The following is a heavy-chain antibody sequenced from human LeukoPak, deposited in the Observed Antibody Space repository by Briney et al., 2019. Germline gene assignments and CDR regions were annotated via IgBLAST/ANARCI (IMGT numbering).Heavy chain of an antibody. CDR2: INPNSGGT. D-gene: IGHD1-26*01. CDR3: ARDRGRPDAFDI. CDR1: GYTFTAYR. V-gene: IGHV1-2*02. J-gene: IGHJ3*02. Sequence: GAPVKVSCKASGYTFTAYRLYWVRQAPGQGLEWMGWINPNSGGTNFAQKFQGRVTMTRDTSITTAYIELSSLRSDDTAVYYCARDRGRPDAFDIWGQGTMVTVSS.